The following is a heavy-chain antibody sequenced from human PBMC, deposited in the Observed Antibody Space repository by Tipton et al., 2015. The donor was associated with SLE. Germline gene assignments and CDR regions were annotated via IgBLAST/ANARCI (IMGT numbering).Heavy chain of an antibody. CDR3: ARGREIASAGPRFYFDY. V-gene: IGHV3-33*08. CDR1: GFTFSSCA. J-gene: IGHJ4*02. Sequence: SLRLSCAASGFTFSSCAMHWVRQAPGKGLEWVALIWNDGGNEFYSDSVKGRFTISRDHSKNTLYLQMNSLRAEDTALYYCARGREIASAGPRFYFDYWGQGTLVTVSS. CDR2: IWNDGGNE. D-gene: IGHD6-13*01.